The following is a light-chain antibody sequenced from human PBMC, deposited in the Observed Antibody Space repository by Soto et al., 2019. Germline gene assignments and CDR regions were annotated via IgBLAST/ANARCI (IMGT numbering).Light chain of an antibody. CDR2: GNR. CDR1: SSNIGAGYD. V-gene: IGLV1-40*01. Sequence: QSVLTQPPSVSGAPGQRVTISCTGTSSNIGAGYDVHWYQQFPGTAPKLLIYGNRNRPSGVPDRFSGSKSGTSASLAITGLQAEDEATYYCQSCDSSLSGSGVLGTGTKLTVL. CDR3: QSCDSSLSGSGV. J-gene: IGLJ1*01.